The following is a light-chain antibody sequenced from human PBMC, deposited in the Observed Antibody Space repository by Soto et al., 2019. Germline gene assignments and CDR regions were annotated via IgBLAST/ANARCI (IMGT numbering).Light chain of an antibody. CDR3: QQYGSSPPVT. V-gene: IGKV3-20*01. CDR2: VAS. Sequence: EIVLTQSPGTLSLSPGERATLSCRASQSVSSSYLAWYQQKPGQAPRLLIYVASSSATGIRDRFSGSGSGTDFTLTISRLEPEDCAVYYCQQYGSSPPVTFGPGTKVDIK. CDR1: QSVSSSY. J-gene: IGKJ3*01.